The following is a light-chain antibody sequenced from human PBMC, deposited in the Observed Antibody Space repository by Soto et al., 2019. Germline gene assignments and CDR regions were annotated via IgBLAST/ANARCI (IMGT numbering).Light chain of an antibody. Sequence: EIVLTQSPATLSLSPGERATLSCRASQSVSSYLAWYQQKPGQAPRLLIYDASNRATGIPARFSGSASGTDFTLTISSLAPADFAVYYCQQRSNWPPGYTFGQGNKMEIK. CDR1: QSVSSY. J-gene: IGKJ2*01. CDR3: QQRSNWPPGYT. CDR2: DAS. V-gene: IGKV3-11*01.